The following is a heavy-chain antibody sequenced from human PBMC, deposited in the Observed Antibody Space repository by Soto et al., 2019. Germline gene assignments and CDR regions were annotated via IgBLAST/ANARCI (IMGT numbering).Heavy chain of an antibody. J-gene: IGHJ4*02. CDR1: GYTFTSYD. CDR2: INVINGNA. V-gene: IGHV1-3*01. CDR3: VVSRGWWAGYY. Sequence: ASVKVSCKASGYTFTSYDMHWVRQAPGQRLEWMGRINVINGNAYYSQRFQGRATFTRDTSASTGYMELSSLISGDTAVYYCVVSRGWWAGYYWGQGTVVT. D-gene: IGHD6-19*01.